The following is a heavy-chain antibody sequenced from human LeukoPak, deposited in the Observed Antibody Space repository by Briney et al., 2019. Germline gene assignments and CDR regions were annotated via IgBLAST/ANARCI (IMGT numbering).Heavy chain of an antibody. D-gene: IGHD3-10*01. Sequence: GGSLRLSCAASGFTFDDYAMHWVRQAPGKGLEWVSGISWNSGSIGYADSVKGRFTISRDNAKNFLYLQMNSLRAEDTALYYCAKDGSGYYYGSGSHFDYWGQGTLVTVSS. J-gene: IGHJ4*02. CDR1: GFTFDDYA. CDR2: ISWNSGSI. V-gene: IGHV3-9*01. CDR3: AKDGSGYYYGSGSHFDY.